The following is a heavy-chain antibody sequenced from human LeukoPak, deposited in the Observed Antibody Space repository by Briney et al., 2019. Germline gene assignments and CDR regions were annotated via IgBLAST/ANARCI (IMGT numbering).Heavy chain of an antibody. CDR3: ASGSRSSGWYRDGDY. CDR1: GGSISSYY. D-gene: IGHD6-19*01. Sequence: SETLSLTCTLSGGSISSYYWSWIRQPPGKGLEWIGYIYYSVSTNYNPSLKSRVTISVDTSKNQFSLKLSSVTAADTAVYYCASGSRSSGWYRDGDYWGQGTLVTVSS. J-gene: IGHJ4*02. CDR2: IYYSVST. V-gene: IGHV4-59*01.